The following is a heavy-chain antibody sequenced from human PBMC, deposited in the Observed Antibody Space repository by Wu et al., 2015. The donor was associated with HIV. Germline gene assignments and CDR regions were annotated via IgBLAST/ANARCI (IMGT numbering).Heavy chain of an antibody. CDR2: IIPMFKTV. J-gene: IGHJ3*02. V-gene: IGHV1-69*05. CDR1: GGTFSSYA. CDR3: ARFKWELLGAFDI. D-gene: IGHD1-26*01. Sequence: QVQLVQSGAEVKKPGSSVKVSCKASGGTFSSYAISWVRQAPGQGLEWMGGIIPMFKTVNYAQKFQGRVTITRNTSISTAYMELSSLRSEDTAVYYCARFKWELLGAFDIWGQGTMVTVSS.